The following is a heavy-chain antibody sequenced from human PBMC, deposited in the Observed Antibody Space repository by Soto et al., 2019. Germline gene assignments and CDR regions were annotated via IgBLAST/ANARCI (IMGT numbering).Heavy chain of an antibody. J-gene: IGHJ6*02. CDR1: GFTFSNAW. V-gene: IGHV3-15*01. CDR3: TLGDTAMVSPYYGMDV. D-gene: IGHD5-18*01. Sequence: GGSLRLSCAASGFTFSNAWMSWVRQAPGKGLEWVGRIKSKTDGGTTDYAAPVKGRFTISRDDSKNTLYLQMNSLKTEDTAVYYCTLGDTAMVSPYYGMDVWGQGTTVTVS. CDR2: IKSKTDGGTT.